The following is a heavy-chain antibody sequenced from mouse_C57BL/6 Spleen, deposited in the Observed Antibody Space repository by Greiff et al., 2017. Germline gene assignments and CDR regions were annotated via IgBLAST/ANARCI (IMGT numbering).Heavy chain of an antibody. CDR2: IYPGDGDT. V-gene: IGHV1-82*01. Sequence: QVQLKESGPELVKPGASVKISCKASGYAFSSSWMNWVKQRPGKGLEWIGRIYPGDGDTNYNGKFKGKATRTADKSSSTAYMQLSSLTSEDSAVYFCAREGGYFDVWGTGTTVTVSS. CDR1: GYAFSSSW. J-gene: IGHJ1*03. CDR3: AREGGYFDV.